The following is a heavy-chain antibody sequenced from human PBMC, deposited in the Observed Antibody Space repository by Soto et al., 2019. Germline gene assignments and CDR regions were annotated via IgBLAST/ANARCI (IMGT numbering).Heavy chain of an antibody. CDR3: ARDPSFYSGYWAY. D-gene: IGHD5-12*01. Sequence: GGSLRLSCAASGFTFSSYSMNWVRQAPGKGLEWVSSISSSSSYIYYADSVKGRFTISRDNAKNSLYLQMNSLRAEDTAVYYCARDPSFYSGYWAYWGQGTLVTVSS. J-gene: IGHJ4*02. CDR2: ISSSSSYI. V-gene: IGHV3-21*01. CDR1: GFTFSSYS.